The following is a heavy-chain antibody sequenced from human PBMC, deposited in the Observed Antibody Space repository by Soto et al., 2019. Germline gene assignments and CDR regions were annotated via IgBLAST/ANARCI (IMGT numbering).Heavy chain of an antibody. CDR1: GDTFSKYP. CDR3: ARGNHRWLQLWYFDL. V-gene: IGHV1-69*12. D-gene: IGHD5-12*01. J-gene: IGHJ2*01. Sequence: QGELVQSGAEVKKPGSSVKVSCKASGDTFSKYPISWVRQAPGQGLEWMGGIIPIFGTVNYAQKFQGRVTITADESTSTAYMELSSLRSEYTAVYYCARGNHRWLQLWYFDLWGRGTLVTVSS. CDR2: IIPIFGTV.